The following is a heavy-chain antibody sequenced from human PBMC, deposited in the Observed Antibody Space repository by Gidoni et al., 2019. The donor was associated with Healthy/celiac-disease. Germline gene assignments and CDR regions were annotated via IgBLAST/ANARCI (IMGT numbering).Heavy chain of an antibody. J-gene: IGHJ1*01. CDR2: IYYSGST. D-gene: IGHD3-10*01. CDR3: ARHPAGGITMVD. Sequence: QLQLQESGPGLVKPSETLSLTCTVSGGSISSSSYCWGWIRQPPGMGLEWIGSIYYSGSTYYNPSLKSRVTISVDTSKNQFSLKLSSVTAADTAVYYCARHPAGGITMVDWGQGTLVTVSS. V-gene: IGHV4-39*01. CDR1: GGSISSSSYC.